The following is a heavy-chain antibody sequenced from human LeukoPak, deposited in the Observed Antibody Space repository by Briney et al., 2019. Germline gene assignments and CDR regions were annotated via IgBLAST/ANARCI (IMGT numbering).Heavy chain of an antibody. CDR1: GFTFGDYA. V-gene: IGHV3-49*03. J-gene: IGHJ4*02. D-gene: IGHD5-18*01. CDR2: IRSKAYGGTT. CDR3: TRKDDTAMAGVDC. Sequence: GRSLRLSCTASGFTFGDYAMSWFRQAPGKGLEWVGFIRSKAYGGTTEYAASVKGRFTISRDDSKSIAYLQMNSLKTEDTAVYYCTRKDDTAMAGVDCWGQGTLVTVSS.